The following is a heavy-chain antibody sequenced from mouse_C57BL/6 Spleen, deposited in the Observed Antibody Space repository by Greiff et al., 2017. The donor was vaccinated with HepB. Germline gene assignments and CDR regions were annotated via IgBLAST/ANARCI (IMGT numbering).Heavy chain of an antibody. Sequence: EVQLQQSGAELVRPGASVKLSCTASGFNIKDDYMHWVKQRPEQGLEWIGWIDPENGDTEYASKFQGKATITADTSSNTAYLQLSSLTSEDTAVYYCTTLTGTGAMDYWGQGTSGTVSS. CDR2: IDPENGDT. V-gene: IGHV14-4*01. J-gene: IGHJ4*01. D-gene: IGHD4-1*01. CDR3: TTLTGTGAMDY. CDR1: GFNIKDDY.